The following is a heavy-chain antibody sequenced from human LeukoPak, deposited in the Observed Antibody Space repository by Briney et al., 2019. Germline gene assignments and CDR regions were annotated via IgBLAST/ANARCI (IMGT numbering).Heavy chain of an antibody. CDR2: IWYGVSNK. Sequence: PGGSLRLSCAASGFTFSSYGMHWVRQAPGKGLEWVSDIWYGVSNKYYTDSVKGRFTTSRDNSKNTLYLQMNSLRAEDTAVYYCAKDCYDFWSGYEGYYFDYWGQGTLVTVSS. CDR1: GFTFSSYG. J-gene: IGHJ4*02. V-gene: IGHV3-33*06. CDR3: AKDCYDFWSGYEGYYFDY. D-gene: IGHD3-3*01.